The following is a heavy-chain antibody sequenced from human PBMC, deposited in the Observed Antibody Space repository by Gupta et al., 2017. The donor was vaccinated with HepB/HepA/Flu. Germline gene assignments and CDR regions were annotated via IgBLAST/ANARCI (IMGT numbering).Heavy chain of an antibody. V-gene: IGHV3-49*04. D-gene: IGHD1-26*01. Sequence: EVQLVESGGGLVQPGRSLRLSCTASGFTFDDYARSWVRQAPGKGLGWVGFIRSKAYGGTTEYAASVKGRFTISRDDSKSIAYLQMNSLKTEDTAVYYCTRGGGSYDHWGQGTLVTVSS. CDR3: TRGGGSYDH. CDR2: IRSKAYGGTT. CDR1: GFTFDDYA. J-gene: IGHJ5*02.